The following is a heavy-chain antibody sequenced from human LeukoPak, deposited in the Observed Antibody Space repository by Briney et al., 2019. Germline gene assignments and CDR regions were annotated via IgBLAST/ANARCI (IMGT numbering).Heavy chain of an antibody. CDR1: GGSISSYY. CDR3: ARNSGGTTIVSAFDI. Sequence: SETLSLTCTVSGGSISSYYWNWIRQPPGKGLEWVGYVYTSGSTNYNPSLKSRVTISIDTSKNQFSLKVTSVTAADTAVYYCARNSGGTTIVSAFDIWGQGTMVTVS. CDR2: VYTSGST. D-gene: IGHD2-15*01. V-gene: IGHV4-59*01. J-gene: IGHJ3*02.